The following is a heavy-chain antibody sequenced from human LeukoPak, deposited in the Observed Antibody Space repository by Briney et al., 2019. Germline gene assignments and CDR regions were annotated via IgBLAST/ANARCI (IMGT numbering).Heavy chain of an antibody. J-gene: IGHJ3*02. D-gene: IGHD3-22*01. CDR3: ARDRDYYDSSGYYSAFDI. CDR2: ISSSSYI. CDR1: GFTFSSYS. Sequence: GGSLRLSCAASGFTFSSYSMNWVRQAPGKGLEWVSSISSSSYIYYADSVKGRFTISRDNAKNSLYLQMNSLRAEDTAVYYCARDRDYYDSSGYYSAFDIWGQGTMVTVSS. V-gene: IGHV3-21*01.